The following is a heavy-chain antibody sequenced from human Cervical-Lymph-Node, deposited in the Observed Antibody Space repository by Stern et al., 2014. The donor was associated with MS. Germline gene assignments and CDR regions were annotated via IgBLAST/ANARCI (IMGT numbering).Heavy chain of an antibody. D-gene: IGHD6-6*01. V-gene: IGHV1-69*01. CDR2: IIPIFGTA. CDR3: ARGGDDGSSSPLGFDY. Sequence: VQLVESGAEVKKPGSSVKVSCKASGGTFSSYAISWVRQAPGQGLEWMGGIIPIFGTANYAQKFQGRVTITADESTSTAYMELSSLRSEDTAVYYCARGGDDGSSSPLGFDYWGQGTLVTVSS. CDR1: GGTFSSYA. J-gene: IGHJ4*02.